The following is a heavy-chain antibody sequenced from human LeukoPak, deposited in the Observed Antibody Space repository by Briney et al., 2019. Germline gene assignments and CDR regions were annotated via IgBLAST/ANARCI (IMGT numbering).Heavy chain of an antibody. V-gene: IGHV1-2*06. CDR3: ARTDTAMVNDFDY. D-gene: IGHD5-18*01. CDR2: INPNSGGT. J-gene: IGHJ4*02. Sequence: ASVKVSCKASGYTFTSYYMHWVRQAPGQGLEWMGRINPNSGGTNYAQKFQGRVTMTRDTSISTAYMELSRLRSDDTAVYYCARTDTAMVNDFDYWGQGTLVTVSS. CDR1: GYTFTSYY.